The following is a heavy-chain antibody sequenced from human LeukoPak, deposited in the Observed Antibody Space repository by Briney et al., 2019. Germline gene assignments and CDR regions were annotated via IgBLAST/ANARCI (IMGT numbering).Heavy chain of an antibody. Sequence: SQALSLTCAISGDIVSSNSVTWNWIRQSPSRGLEWLGRTYYRSTWYNDYAVSVRGRITVNPDTSKNQFSLHLNSVAPEDTAVYYCARRLTQYDCFDPWGQGILVTISS. CDR1: GDIVSSNSVT. CDR3: ARRLTQYDCFDP. CDR2: TYYRSTWYN. D-gene: IGHD2-2*01. J-gene: IGHJ5*02. V-gene: IGHV6-1*01.